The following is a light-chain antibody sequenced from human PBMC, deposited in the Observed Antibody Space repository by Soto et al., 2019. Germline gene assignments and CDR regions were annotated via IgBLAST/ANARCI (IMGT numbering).Light chain of an antibody. CDR1: SSDVGNYNY. Sequence: QSALTQPRSVSGSPGQSVTISYTGTSSDVGNYNYVSWYQQHPGKAPKLIIYDVSKRPSGVHDRFSGSKSGNTASLTISGLRADDEADYYCCSYAGSFTYVLGTGTKLTVL. V-gene: IGLV2-11*01. CDR2: DVS. CDR3: CSYAGSFTYV. J-gene: IGLJ1*01.